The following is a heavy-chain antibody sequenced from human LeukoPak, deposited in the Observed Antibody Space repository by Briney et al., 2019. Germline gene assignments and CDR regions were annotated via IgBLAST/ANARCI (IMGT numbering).Heavy chain of an antibody. CDR2: ISSSSSYI. J-gene: IGHJ4*02. D-gene: IGHD3-10*01. CDR3: ARTANYYYGPEGYFDY. V-gene: IGHV3-21*04. Sequence: PGGSLRLSCAASGFTFSSYSMNWVRQAPGKGLEWVSSISSSSSYIYYADSVKGRFTISRDNSKNTLYLQMNSLRAEDTAVYYCARTANYYYGPEGYFDYWGQGTLVTVSS. CDR1: GFTFSSYS.